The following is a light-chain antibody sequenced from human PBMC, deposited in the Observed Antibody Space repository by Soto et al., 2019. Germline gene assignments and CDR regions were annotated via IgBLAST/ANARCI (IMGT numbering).Light chain of an antibody. CDR1: QTISSW. CDR2: KAS. CDR3: QQYNAYSWT. V-gene: IGKV1-5*03. Sequence: DIQMTQSPSTLSGSVGDRVTITCRASQTISSWLAWCQQKPGKAPKLLIYKASTLERGVPSRFGGSGSGTEFTLTISSLQPDDFATYYCQQYNAYSWTFGQGTKVDI. J-gene: IGKJ1*01.